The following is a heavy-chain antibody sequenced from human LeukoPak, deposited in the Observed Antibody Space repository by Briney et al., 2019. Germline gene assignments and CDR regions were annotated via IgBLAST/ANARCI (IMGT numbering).Heavy chain of an antibody. CDR2: ISSNGGST. J-gene: IGHJ3*02. CDR3: ARESFSENAFDI. Sequence: GGSLRLSCAASGFTFSSYAMHWVRQAPGKGLEYVSAISSNGGSTYYANSVKGRFTISRDNSKNTLYLQMGSLRAEDMAVYYCARESFSENAFDIWGQGTMVTVSS. V-gene: IGHV3-64*01. D-gene: IGHD3-10*01. CDR1: GFTFSSYA.